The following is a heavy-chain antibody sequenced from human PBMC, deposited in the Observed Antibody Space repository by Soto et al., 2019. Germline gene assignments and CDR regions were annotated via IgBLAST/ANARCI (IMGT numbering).Heavy chain of an antibody. CDR3: AGGRVVVAGYYYYGMDV. J-gene: IGHJ6*02. CDR2: FYYSGST. D-gene: IGHD2-15*01. Sequence: SETLSLTCTVSGDSISSYYWSWIRQPPGKGLEWIGYFYYSGSTYYNPSLQSRVTISADTSKNQFSLKLSSLRSEDTAVYYCAGGRVVVAGYYYYGMDVWGQGTTVTVSS. V-gene: IGHV4-59*01. CDR1: GDSISSYY.